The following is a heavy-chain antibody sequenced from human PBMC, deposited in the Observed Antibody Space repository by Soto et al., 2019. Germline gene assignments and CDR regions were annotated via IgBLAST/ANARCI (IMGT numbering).Heavy chain of an antibody. CDR2: ISGSGGTT. Sequence: GGSLRLSCAASGFTFNNYAMSWVRQAPGKGLEWVSAISGSGGTTYYADSVKGRFTISRDNSKNTLSLQMNSLRAEDTAVYYCAKGGILEWLYLDEWGQGALVTVSS. D-gene: IGHD3-3*01. V-gene: IGHV3-23*01. J-gene: IGHJ4*02. CDR1: GFTFNNYA. CDR3: AKGGILEWLYLDE.